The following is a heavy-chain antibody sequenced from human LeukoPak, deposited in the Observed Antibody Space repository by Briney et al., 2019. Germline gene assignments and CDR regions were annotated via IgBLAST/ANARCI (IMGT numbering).Heavy chain of an antibody. D-gene: IGHD2-21*02. CDR1: GYTFTSYD. J-gene: IGHJ4*02. CDR2: INPNSGGT. Sequence: ASVKASCKASGYTFTSYDINWVRQATGQGLEWMGWINPNSGGTNYAQKFQGRVTMTRDTSISTAYMELSRLRSDDTAVYYCASTGDLFDCWGQGTLVTVSS. CDR3: ASTGDLFDC. V-gene: IGHV1-2*02.